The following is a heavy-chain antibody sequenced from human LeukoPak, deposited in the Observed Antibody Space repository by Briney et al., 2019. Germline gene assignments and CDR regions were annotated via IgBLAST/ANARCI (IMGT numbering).Heavy chain of an antibody. J-gene: IGHJ4*02. D-gene: IGHD6-6*01. Sequence: GGSLRLSCAGSGFTFSSYWMNWVRQAPGRGLEWVASINQDGSKEYYVASVKGRFTVSRDNAKNSLYLQMNSLRAEDTAVYYCASQLAGDPNYWGQGTLVTVSS. CDR3: ASQLAGDPNY. V-gene: IGHV3-7*05. CDR1: GFTFSSYW. CDR2: INQDGSKE.